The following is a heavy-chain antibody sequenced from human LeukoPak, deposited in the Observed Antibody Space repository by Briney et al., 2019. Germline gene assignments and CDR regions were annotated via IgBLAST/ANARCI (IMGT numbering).Heavy chain of an antibody. CDR1: GFTFSDYS. V-gene: IGHV3-21*01. Sequence: TPGGSLRLSCAASGFTFSDYSMHWVRQAPGKGLEWVSSISSGSTYKYSADSLKGRLTISRDNAKNSLYLQMNSPRAEDSAVYYCTRGPTLIGVAGTWPLDYWGQGTLVTVSS. D-gene: IGHD6-19*01. J-gene: IGHJ4*02. CDR2: ISSGSTYK. CDR3: TRGPTLIGVAGTWPLDY.